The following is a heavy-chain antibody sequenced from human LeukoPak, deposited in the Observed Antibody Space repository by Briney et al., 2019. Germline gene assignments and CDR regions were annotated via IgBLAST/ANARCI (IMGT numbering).Heavy chain of an antibody. CDR2: ISAYNGNT. Sequence: ASVTVSCKASGYTFTSYGISWVRQVPGQGLEWMGWISAYNGNTNYAQKLQGRVTMTTDTSTSTAYMELRSLRSDDTAVYYCARTITIFGVVIPTFDYWGQGTLVTVSS. D-gene: IGHD3-3*01. V-gene: IGHV1-18*01. CDR3: ARTITIFGVVIPTFDY. J-gene: IGHJ4*02. CDR1: GYTFTSYG.